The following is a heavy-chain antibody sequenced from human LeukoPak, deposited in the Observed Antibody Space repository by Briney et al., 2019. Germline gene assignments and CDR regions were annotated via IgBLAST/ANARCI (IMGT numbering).Heavy chain of an antibody. Sequence: SETLSLTCAVYGGSFSGYYWSWIRQPPGKGLEWIGEINHSGSANYNPSLKSRVTISVDTSKNQFSLKLSSVTAADTAVYYCARGGPYCSGGSCSVFDYWGQGTLVTVSS. CDR1: GGSFSGYY. D-gene: IGHD2-15*01. CDR3: ARGGPYCSGGSCSVFDY. CDR2: INHSGSA. J-gene: IGHJ4*02. V-gene: IGHV4-34*01.